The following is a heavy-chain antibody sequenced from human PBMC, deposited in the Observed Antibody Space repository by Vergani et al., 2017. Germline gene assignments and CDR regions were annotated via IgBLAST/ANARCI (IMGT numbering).Heavy chain of an antibody. J-gene: IGHJ5*02. D-gene: IGHD3-3*01. CDR1: GYIFSNFW. CDR2: IYAGDSDV. V-gene: IGHV5-51*01. Sequence: EKQLVQSGSETKKPGESLKISCQAFGYIFSNFWIGWVRQRPGRGLEWMGIIYAGDSDVRYSPSFRGQVTMSVDKSLSTAYPQWSSLKASDTATYYCAKTHDFSSLYSSYNWFDPWGQGTQVTVSS. CDR3: AKTHDFSSLYSSYNWFDP.